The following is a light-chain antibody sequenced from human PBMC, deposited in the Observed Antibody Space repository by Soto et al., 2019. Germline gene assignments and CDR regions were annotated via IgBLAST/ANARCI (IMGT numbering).Light chain of an antibody. J-gene: IGKJ1*01. CDR1: QSVSSNY. CDR3: QQYDRLPWT. CDR2: GAS. Sequence: EIVLTQSPVTLSLSPGERATLSCRASQSVSSNYLAWYQQKPGQAPRLLFYGASSRATGIPDRFSGSGSGADFTLTISRLEPEDLAVYYCQQYDRLPWTFGQGTKVEIK. V-gene: IGKV3-20*01.